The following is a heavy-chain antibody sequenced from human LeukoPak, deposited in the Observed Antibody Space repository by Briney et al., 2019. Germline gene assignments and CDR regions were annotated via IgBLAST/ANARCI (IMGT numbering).Heavy chain of an antibody. J-gene: IGHJ5*02. D-gene: IGHD3-9*01. CDR1: GGSIATYY. V-gene: IGHV4-59*01. Sequence: KSSETLSLTCTVSGGSIATYYWSWIRQPPGKGLEWIGYIYYNGHTDYNPSLKSRVTISVDTSKNQFSLKLSSVTAADTAVYYCARAFQYYDILTGYLPLHWFDPWGQGTLVTVSS. CDR2: IYYNGHT. CDR3: ARAFQYYDILTGYLPLHWFDP.